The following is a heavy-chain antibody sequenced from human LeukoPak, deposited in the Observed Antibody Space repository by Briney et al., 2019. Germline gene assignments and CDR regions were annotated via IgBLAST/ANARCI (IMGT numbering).Heavy chain of an antibody. CDR3: ASHGDDYYFNGLDV. J-gene: IGHJ6*02. CDR1: GFTFSSYS. CDR2: ISSGGSTI. D-gene: IGHD3-3*01. Sequence: GGSLRLSCAASGFTFSSYSMNWVRQAPGKGLEWVSYISSGGSTIYYADSVKGRFTISRDNAKNSLYLQMNSLRAEDTAVYYCASHGDDYYFNGLDVWGQGTTVTVSS. V-gene: IGHV3-48*04.